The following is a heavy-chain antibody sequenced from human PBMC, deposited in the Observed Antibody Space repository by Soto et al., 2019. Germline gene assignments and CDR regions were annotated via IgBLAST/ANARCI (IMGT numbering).Heavy chain of an antibody. CDR1: GGSISSYY. J-gene: IGHJ4*02. Sequence: ASETLSLTCTVSGGSISSYYWSWIRQPPGKGLEWIGYIYYSGSTNYNPSLKSRVTISVDTSKNQFSLKLSSVTAADTAVYYCARHSLSGYSYGYPFDYWGQGTLVTVSS. D-gene: IGHD5-18*01. CDR3: ARHSLSGYSYGYPFDY. V-gene: IGHV4-59*08. CDR2: IYYSGST.